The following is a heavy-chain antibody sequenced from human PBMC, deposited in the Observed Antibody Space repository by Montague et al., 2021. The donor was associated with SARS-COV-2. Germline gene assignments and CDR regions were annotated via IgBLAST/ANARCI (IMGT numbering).Heavy chain of an antibody. CDR2: INHSGSA. V-gene: IGHV4-34*01. CDR1: GGSFSGYY. D-gene: IGHD3-10*02. Sequence: SETLSLTCAVYGGSFSGYYWSWIRQPPGKGLEWIGEINHSGSANYNPSLKSRVTISVDTSKNQFSLKLNSVTAADTSVYYCARLRIVLFVDSTGGWIDPWGHGTLVTVSS. CDR3: ARLRIVLFVDSTGGWIDP. J-gene: IGHJ5*02.